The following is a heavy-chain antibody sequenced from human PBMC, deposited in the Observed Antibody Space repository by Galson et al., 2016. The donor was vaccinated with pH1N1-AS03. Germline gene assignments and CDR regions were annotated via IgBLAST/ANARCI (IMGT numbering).Heavy chain of an antibody. CDR3: ARGPPLPTSSYDYWYGLDV. CDR2: IDYSRNT. CDR1: GGSMRNNY. Sequence: SETLSLTCSVSGGSMRNNYWTWIRQAPVKGLEWIGYIDYSRNTNYNPSLKSRVTISLDTSKNQFSLKLASVTAADTAVFFCARGPPLPTSSYDYWYGLDVWGPGAAVTVSS. V-gene: IGHV4-59*01. J-gene: IGHJ6*02. D-gene: IGHD1-1*01.